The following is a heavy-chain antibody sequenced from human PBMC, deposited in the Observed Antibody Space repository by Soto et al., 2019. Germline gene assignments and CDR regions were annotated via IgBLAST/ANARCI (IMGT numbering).Heavy chain of an antibody. CDR2: FNPANGGT. V-gene: IGHV1-46*01. CDR3: ARDISRRQTYYGMDV. CDR1: GYRFISYY. D-gene: IGHD2-21*01. J-gene: IGHJ6*02. Sequence: ASVKVSCKASGYRFISYYVHWVRQAPGQGLEWIAVFNPANGGTTYAETFHGRITITTDTSTSTLFMELSSLRSDDTAVYFCARDISRRQTYYGMDVWGQGTTVNVSS.